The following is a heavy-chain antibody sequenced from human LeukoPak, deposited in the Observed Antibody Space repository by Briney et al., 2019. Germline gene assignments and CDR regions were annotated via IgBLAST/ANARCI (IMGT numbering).Heavy chain of an antibody. V-gene: IGHV1-3*01. CDR3: ARGGNYYGSGSSYFDY. Sequence: GASVKVSGKASGYTFTSYAMHWVRQAPGQRLEWMGWINAGNGNTKYSQKFQGRVTITRDTSASTAYMELSSLRSEDTAAYYCARGGNYYGSGSSYFDYWGQGTLVTVSS. D-gene: IGHD3-10*01. J-gene: IGHJ4*02. CDR1: GYTFTSYA. CDR2: INAGNGNT.